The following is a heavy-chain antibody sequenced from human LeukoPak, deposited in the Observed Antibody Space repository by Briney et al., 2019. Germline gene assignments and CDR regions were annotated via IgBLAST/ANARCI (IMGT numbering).Heavy chain of an antibody. CDR3: ARPYCGGDCLSPIDY. CDR2: INPNSGGT. D-gene: IGHD2-21*01. CDR1: GYTFTGYY. V-gene: IGHV1-2*02. J-gene: IGHJ4*02. Sequence: ASVKVSCKASGYTFTGYYMHWVRQAPGQGLEWMGWINPNSGGTNYAQKFQGRVTMTRDTSISTAYMELSRLRSDDTAVYYCARPYCGGDCLSPIDYWGQGTLVTVSS.